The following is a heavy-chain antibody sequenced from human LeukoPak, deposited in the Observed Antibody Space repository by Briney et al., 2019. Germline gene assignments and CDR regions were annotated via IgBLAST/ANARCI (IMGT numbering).Heavy chain of an antibody. V-gene: IGHV1-18*01. D-gene: IGHD3-22*01. CDR2: ISAYNGNT. CDR1: GYTFTSYG. CDR3: ARFALFYYDSSGWGGYDAFDI. J-gene: IGHJ3*02. Sequence: ASVKVSCKASGYTFTSYGISWVRQAPGQGLEWMGWISAYNGNTNYAQKLQGRVTMTTDTSTSTAYMELRSLRSDDTAVYYCARFALFYYDSSGWGGYDAFDIWGQGTMVTVSS.